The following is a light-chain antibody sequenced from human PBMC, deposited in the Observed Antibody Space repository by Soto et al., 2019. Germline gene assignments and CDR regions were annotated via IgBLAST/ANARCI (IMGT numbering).Light chain of an antibody. CDR2: GAS. CDR1: QGISSY. V-gene: IGKV1-39*01. CDR3: QHSFSNPYT. Sequence: IQLTQSPSSLSASVGDRVTITCRASQGISSYLAWYQQKPGKAPKLLIYGASSLQSGVPSRFSGIGSGTDFTLTINSLQPEDFATYYCQHSFSNPYTFGQGTKLEI. J-gene: IGKJ2*01.